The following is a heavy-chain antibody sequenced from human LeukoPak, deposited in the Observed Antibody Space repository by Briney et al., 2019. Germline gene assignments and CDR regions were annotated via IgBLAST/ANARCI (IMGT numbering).Heavy chain of an antibody. D-gene: IGHD1-7*01. V-gene: IGHV4-61*02. CDR1: GNSISSGDNY. J-gene: IGHJ6*03. CDR2: IYTSGST. Sequence: SETLSLTCTVSGNSISSGDNYWSWIRQPAGKGLEWIGRIYTSGSTNYNPSLKSRVTISGDTSKNQFSLKLSSVTAADTAVYYCARERDWNYGFYYYYYYMDVWGKGTTVTVSS. CDR3: ARERDWNYGFYYYYYYMDV.